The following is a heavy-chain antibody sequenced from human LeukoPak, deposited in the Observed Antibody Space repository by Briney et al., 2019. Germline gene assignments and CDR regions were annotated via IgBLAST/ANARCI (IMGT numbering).Heavy chain of an antibody. CDR2: IYYSGST. J-gene: IGHJ4*02. V-gene: IGHV4-39*01. D-gene: IGHD5-24*01. CDR1: GGSISSSSYY. Sequence: SETLPLTCTVSGGSISSSSYYWGWIRQPPGKGLEWIGSIYYSGSTYYNPSLKSRVTISVDTSKNQFSLKLSSVTAADTAVYYCARLELYGYNWYYWGQGTLVTVSS. CDR3: ARLELYGYNWYY.